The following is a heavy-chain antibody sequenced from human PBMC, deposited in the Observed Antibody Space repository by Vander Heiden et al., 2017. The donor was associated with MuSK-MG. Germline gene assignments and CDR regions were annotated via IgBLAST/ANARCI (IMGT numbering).Heavy chain of an antibody. V-gene: IGHV4-61*02. CDR2: IYDSGTT. Sequence: QVQLQESGPGLVNPSQTLSLVCTFSRGSISRGSYYWSWIRQPAGKGLEWIGRIYDSGTTNYNPSLKSRVTMSVDTSKNQFSLKLSSVTAADTAVYYCARSSTYLLNFDSWGQGTLVTVSS. D-gene: IGHD2-2*01. CDR1: RGSISRGSYY. J-gene: IGHJ4*02. CDR3: ARSSTYLLNFDS.